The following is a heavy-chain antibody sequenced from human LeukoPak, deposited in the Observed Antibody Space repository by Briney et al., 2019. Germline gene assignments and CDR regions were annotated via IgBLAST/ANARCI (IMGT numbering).Heavy chain of an antibody. CDR3: ARDLGRYCSGGRCHYYSYYMDV. V-gene: IGHV1-8*01. J-gene: IGHJ6*03. D-gene: IGHD2-15*01. Sequence: ASVKVSCKASGYTFTSYDINWVRQATGQGLEWMGWMNPNSGNTGYAQKLQGRVTMTTDTSTSTAYMELRRLRSDDTAVYYCARDLGRYCSGGRCHYYSYYMDVWGKGTTVTVSS. CDR1: GYTFTSYD. CDR2: MNPNSGNT.